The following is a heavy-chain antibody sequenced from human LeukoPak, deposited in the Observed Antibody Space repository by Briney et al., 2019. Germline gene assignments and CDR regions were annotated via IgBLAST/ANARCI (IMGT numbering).Heavy chain of an antibody. D-gene: IGHD2-15*01. CDR1: GYTFTSYG. CDR3: ARTGSCSGGSCHNWFDP. J-gene: IGHJ5*02. CDR2: ISAYNGNT. V-gene: IGHV1-18*01. Sequence: VKVSCQASGYTFTSYGISWVRQAPGQGLEWTGWISAYNGNTNYAQKLQGRVTMTTDTSTSTAYMELRSLRSDDTAVYYCARTGSCSGGSCHNWFDPWGQGTLVTVSS.